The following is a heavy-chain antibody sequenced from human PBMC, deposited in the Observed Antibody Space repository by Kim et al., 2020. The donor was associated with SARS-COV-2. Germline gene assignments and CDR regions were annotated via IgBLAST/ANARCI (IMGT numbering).Heavy chain of an antibody. J-gene: IGHJ4*02. V-gene: IGHV3-30*01. CDR3: ARGQGYDILTGVDY. Sequence: ADSVKGRFTISRDNSKNTLYLQMNSLRAEDTAVYYCARGQGYDILTGVDYWGQGTLVTISS. D-gene: IGHD3-9*01.